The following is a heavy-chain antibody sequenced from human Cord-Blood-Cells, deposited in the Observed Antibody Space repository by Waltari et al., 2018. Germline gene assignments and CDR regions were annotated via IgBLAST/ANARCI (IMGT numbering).Heavy chain of an antibody. CDR3: ARGDGSWSNWFDP. V-gene: IGHV1-69*01. D-gene: IGHD6-13*01. Sequence: QVQLAQSGAEVEKPGSSVKVSCKASVGTFSSYAISWVRQAPGQGLEWMGGIIPVFGTANYAQKFQGRVMITADESTGTAYMGLSSLRSEDTAVYYCARGDGSWSNWFDPWGQGTLVTVSS. CDR1: VGTFSSYA. J-gene: IGHJ5*02. CDR2: IIPVFGTA.